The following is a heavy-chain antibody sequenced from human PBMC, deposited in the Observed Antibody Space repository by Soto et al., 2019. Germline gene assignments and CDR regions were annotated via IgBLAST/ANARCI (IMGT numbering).Heavy chain of an antibody. D-gene: IGHD2-2*02. J-gene: IGHJ2*01. CDR2: ISGSGGST. Sequence: GGSLRLSCAASGFTFSSYAMSWVRQAPGKGLEWVSAISGSGGSTYYADSVKGRFTISRDNSKNTLYLQMNSLRAEDTAVYYCAKAKAQYCSSTSCYTYWYFDLWGRGTLVTVSS. V-gene: IGHV3-23*01. CDR3: AKAKAQYCSSTSCYTYWYFDL. CDR1: GFTFSSYA.